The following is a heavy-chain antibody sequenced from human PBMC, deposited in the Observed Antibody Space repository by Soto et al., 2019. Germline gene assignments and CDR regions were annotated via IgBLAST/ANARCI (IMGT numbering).Heavy chain of an antibody. CDR2: ISGSGGST. V-gene: IGHV3-23*01. J-gene: IGHJ4*02. Sequence: SGRSLRLSCAAAGFTFSSYAMSWVRQAPGGGLEWVSAISGSGGSTYYADSVKGRFTISRDNSKNTLYLQMNSLRAEDTAVYYCPKAIGLLWFGELDYWGQGTLLTLSS. CDR1: GFTFSSYA. D-gene: IGHD3-10*01. CDR3: PKAIGLLWFGELDY.